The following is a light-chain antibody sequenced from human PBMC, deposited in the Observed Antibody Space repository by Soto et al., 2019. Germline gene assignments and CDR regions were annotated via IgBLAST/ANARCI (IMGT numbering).Light chain of an antibody. V-gene: IGKV2-30*02. CDR3: MQSLQTPPT. CDR2: KVS. Sequence: DIVMTQSPLYMPVTPGESASISCSSNQSLVHSDGIAYFSWFQQRPGRSPRRLIYKVSNRDSGVPARFSGSGSGTDFTPKISRVQTEDVGVYYCMQSLQTPPTFGQGTKVDI. CDR1: QSLVHSDGIAY. J-gene: IGKJ1*01.